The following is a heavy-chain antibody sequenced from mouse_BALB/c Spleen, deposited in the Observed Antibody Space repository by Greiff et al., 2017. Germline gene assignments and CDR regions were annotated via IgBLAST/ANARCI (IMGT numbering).Heavy chain of an antibody. D-gene: IGHD1-2*01. CDR2: IDTSDSYT. V-gene: IGHV1-69*01. CDR1: GYTFTDYW. Sequence: QVQLQQPGAELVMPGASVKMSCKASGYTFTDYWMHWVKQRPGQGLEWIGAIDTSDSYTSYNQKFKDKATLTVDKSSSTAYMQLSSPTSEDSAVYYCTRLLRPYYAMDYWGQGTSVTVSS. J-gene: IGHJ4*01. CDR3: TRLLRPYYAMDY.